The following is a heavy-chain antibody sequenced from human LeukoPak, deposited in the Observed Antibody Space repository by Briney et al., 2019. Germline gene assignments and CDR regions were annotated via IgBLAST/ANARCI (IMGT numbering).Heavy chain of an antibody. CDR2: INPSGGSI. Sequence: ASVKVSCKASGYTFTSYYIHWVRQAPGQGLEWMGIINPSGGSISYAQKFQGRVTMTRDTSTSTVYMELSSLRSEDTAVYYCARDSHIVVVVAANPYYFDYWGQGTLVTVSS. CDR1: GYTFTSYY. CDR3: ARDSHIVVVVAANPYYFDY. V-gene: IGHV1-46*01. D-gene: IGHD2-15*01. J-gene: IGHJ4*02.